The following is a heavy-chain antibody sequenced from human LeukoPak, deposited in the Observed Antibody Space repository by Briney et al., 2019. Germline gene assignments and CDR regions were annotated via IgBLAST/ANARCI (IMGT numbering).Heavy chain of an antibody. CDR3: AKHGYYYYYTMDV. CDR1: GFTFSSYA. Sequence: GSLRLSCAASGFTFSSYAMSWVRQAPGKGLEWVSGISGSGGSTYYADSVKGRFTISRDNTKTTLYLQMNSLRAKDTAVYFCAKHGYYYYYTMDVWGKGTTVTVSS. CDR2: ISGSGGST. V-gene: IGHV3-23*01. J-gene: IGHJ6*04.